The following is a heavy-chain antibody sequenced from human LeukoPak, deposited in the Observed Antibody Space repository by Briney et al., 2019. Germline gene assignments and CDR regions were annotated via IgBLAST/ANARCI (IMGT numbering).Heavy chain of an antibody. Sequence: SETLSLTCAVFGGSLSGYYWSWIRQPPGKGLEWIGEISHSGTTNYNPPLKSRVTISVDTSKNQFSLKLSSVTAADTAVYYCASRSGFLWGQGTLVTVPS. J-gene: IGHJ4*02. CDR2: ISHSGTT. D-gene: IGHD3-22*01. CDR3: ASRSGFL. V-gene: IGHV4-34*01. CDR1: GGSLSGYY.